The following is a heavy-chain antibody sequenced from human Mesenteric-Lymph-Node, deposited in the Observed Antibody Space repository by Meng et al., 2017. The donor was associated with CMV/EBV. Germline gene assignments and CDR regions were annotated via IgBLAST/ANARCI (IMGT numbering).Heavy chain of an antibody. CDR1: NTFTSFG. CDR3: ARVDETDITIVRGVIDY. Sequence: NTFTSFGISWVQQAPGQVVGWVGRISTNSGNAKYAQKFQGGVTMTTDTSTNTAYMELRSLRSDDTAIYYCARVDETDITIVRGVIDYWGQGTLVTVSS. CDR2: ISTNSGNA. V-gene: IGHV1-18*04. D-gene: IGHD3-10*01. J-gene: IGHJ4*02.